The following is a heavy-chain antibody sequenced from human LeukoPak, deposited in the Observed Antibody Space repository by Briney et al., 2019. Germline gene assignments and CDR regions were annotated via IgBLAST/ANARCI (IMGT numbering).Heavy chain of an antibody. V-gene: IGHV3-20*04. Sequence: GGSLRLSCAASGFTFYDYGMSWVRQAPGKGLEWVSDINWNGGSTVYADSVKGRFTISRDNSKNTLYLQMNSLRVEDTAVYYCARGFVVLLSTTTSAFDIWGQGTMVTVSS. CDR2: INWNGGST. CDR3: ARGFVVLLSTTTSAFDI. J-gene: IGHJ3*02. D-gene: IGHD2/OR15-2a*01. CDR1: GFTFYDYG.